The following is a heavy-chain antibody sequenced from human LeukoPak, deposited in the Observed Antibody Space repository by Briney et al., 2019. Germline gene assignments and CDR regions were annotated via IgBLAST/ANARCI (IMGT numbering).Heavy chain of an antibody. D-gene: IGHD3-10*01. CDR1: G. J-gene: IGHJ4*02. Sequence: GMXWXXXXPXKGLXXVXVIWYDGSNKFYADSVKGRFTISRDNSKNTLYLQMNSLRAEDTAVYYCASVRKGFGSGSYYLDYWGQGTLVTVSS. V-gene: IGHV3-33*01. CDR2: IWYDGSNK. CDR3: ASVRKGFGSGSYYLDY.